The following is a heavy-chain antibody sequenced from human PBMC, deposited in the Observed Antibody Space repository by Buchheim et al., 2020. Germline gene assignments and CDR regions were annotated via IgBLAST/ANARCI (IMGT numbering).Heavy chain of an antibody. Sequence: QLQLQESGPGLVKPSETLSLTCTVSGGSISSSSNYWGWIRQPPGKGLEWIGSIYYSGSTYYNPSLKSRVTISVDTSKNQFSLKLSSVTAADTAVYYCARGRQLRFLEWLDYYYYGMDVWGQGTT. D-gene: IGHD3-3*01. V-gene: IGHV4-39*01. CDR1: GGSISSSSNY. J-gene: IGHJ6*02. CDR2: IYYSGST. CDR3: ARGRQLRFLEWLDYYYYGMDV.